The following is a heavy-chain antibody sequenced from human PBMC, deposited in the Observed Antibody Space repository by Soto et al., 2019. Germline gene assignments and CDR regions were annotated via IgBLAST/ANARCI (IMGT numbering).Heavy chain of an antibody. Sequence: QVQLVESGGGVVQPGRSLRLSCAASGFTFSSYAMHWVRQAPGKGLEWVAVISYDGSNKYYADSVKGRFTISRDNSKNTLYLQMNSLRAEDTAVYYCASEEDCTNGVCDAFDIWGQGTMVTVSS. D-gene: IGHD2-8*01. CDR2: ISYDGSNK. CDR1: GFTFSSYA. CDR3: ASEEDCTNGVCDAFDI. V-gene: IGHV3-30-3*01. J-gene: IGHJ3*02.